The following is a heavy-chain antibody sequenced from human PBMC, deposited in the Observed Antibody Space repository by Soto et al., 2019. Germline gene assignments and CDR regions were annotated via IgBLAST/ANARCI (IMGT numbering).Heavy chain of an antibody. Sequence: PGGSLRLSCVASGFTFSSYAMSWVRQAPWKGLEWVSTLSGSGGDTYYADSVKGRFTISRDNSKNTLYLQMNSLRAEDTAVYYCATLRSVLVVSAINYWGQGTPVTVSS. V-gene: IGHV3-23*01. D-gene: IGHD2-8*02. CDR3: ATLRSVLVVSAINY. CDR2: LSGSGGDT. J-gene: IGHJ4*02. CDR1: GFTFSSYA.